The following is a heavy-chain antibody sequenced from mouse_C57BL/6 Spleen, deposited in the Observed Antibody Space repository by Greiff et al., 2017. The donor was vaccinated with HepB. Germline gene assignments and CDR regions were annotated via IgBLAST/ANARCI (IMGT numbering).Heavy chain of an antibody. J-gene: IGHJ1*03. CDR1: GFTFSDYY. V-gene: IGHV5-16*01. D-gene: IGHD1-1*01. CDR2: INYDGSST. CDR3: ARDSPTTVVAHWYFDV. Sequence: EVMLVESEGGLVQPGSSMKLSCTASGFTFSDYYMAWVRQVPEKGLEWVANINYDGSSTYYLDSLKSRFIISRDNAKNILYLQMSSLKSEDTATYYCARDSPTTVVAHWYFDVWGTGTTVTVSS.